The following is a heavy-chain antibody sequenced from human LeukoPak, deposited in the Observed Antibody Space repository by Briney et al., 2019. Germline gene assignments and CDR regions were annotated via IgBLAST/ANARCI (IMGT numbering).Heavy chain of an antibody. D-gene: IGHD6-19*01. J-gene: IGHJ4*02. CDR2: IYPGDSDT. CDR1: GYSFTSYW. V-gene: IGHV5-51*01. Sequence: GESLKISCKGSGYSFTSYWIGWVRQMPGKGLEWLGIIYPGDSDTRYSPSFQGQVTISADKSISTAYLQWSSLKASDTAMYYCARRIAVAGIPFDYWGQGTLVTVSS. CDR3: ARRIAVAGIPFDY.